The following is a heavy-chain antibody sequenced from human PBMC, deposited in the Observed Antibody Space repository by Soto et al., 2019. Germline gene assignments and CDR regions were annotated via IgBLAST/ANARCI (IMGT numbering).Heavy chain of an antibody. J-gene: IGHJ4*02. D-gene: IGHD3-22*01. CDR3: ARDHTPMIVVVEDFDY. CDR1: GYTFTSYG. Sequence: QVQLVQSGAEVKKPGASVKVSCKASGYTFTSYGISWVRQAPGQGLEWMGWISAYNGNTNYAQKLQGRVIMTTDTSTSTAYMELRSLRSDDTAVYYCARDHTPMIVVVEDFDYWGQGTLVTVSS. V-gene: IGHV1-18*01. CDR2: ISAYNGNT.